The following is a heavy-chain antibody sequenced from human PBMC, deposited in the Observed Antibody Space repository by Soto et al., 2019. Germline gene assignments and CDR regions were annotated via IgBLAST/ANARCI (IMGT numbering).Heavy chain of an antibody. CDR3: ARSRRSDWFDP. CDR1: GGSISSYY. V-gene: IGHV4-59*01. J-gene: IGHJ5*02. Sequence: PSEALSLTCTVSGGSISSYYWSWIRQPPGKGLEWIGDIYYSGSTNYNPSLKSRVTISVDTSKNQFSLKLSSVTAADTAVYYCARSRRSDWFDPWGQGTLVTVSS. D-gene: IGHD6-6*01. CDR2: IYYSGST.